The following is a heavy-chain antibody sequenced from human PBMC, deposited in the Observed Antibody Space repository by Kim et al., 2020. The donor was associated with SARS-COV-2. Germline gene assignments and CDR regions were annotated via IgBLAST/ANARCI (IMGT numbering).Heavy chain of an antibody. Sequence: ASVKVSCKVSGYTLTELSMHWVRQAPGKGLEWMGGFDPEDGETIYAQKFQGRVTMTKDTSTDTAYMELSSLRSEDTAVYYCATGVAVAGTPRYYYYYYGMDVWGQGTTVTVSS. CDR2: FDPEDGET. J-gene: IGHJ6*02. CDR3: ATGVAVAGTPRYYYYYYGMDV. CDR1: GYTLTELS. D-gene: IGHD6-19*01. V-gene: IGHV1-24*01.